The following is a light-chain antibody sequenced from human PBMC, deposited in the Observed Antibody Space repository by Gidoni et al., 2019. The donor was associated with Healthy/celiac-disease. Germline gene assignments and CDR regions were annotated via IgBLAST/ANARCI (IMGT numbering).Light chain of an antibody. V-gene: IGKV3-20*01. CDR3: QQDGSSLRT. Sequence: IVFTQSPGTLSWSPGERATLSCRASQSVSSSYLAWYQQKPGQAPRLLIYGASSRATGIPDRFSGSGSGTDFTLTISRLEPEDVAVYYCQQDGSSLRTFGGGTKVEIK. CDR2: GAS. CDR1: QSVSSSY. J-gene: IGKJ4*02.